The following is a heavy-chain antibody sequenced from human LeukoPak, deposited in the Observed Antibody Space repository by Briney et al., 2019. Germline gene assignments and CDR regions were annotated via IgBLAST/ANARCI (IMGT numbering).Heavy chain of an antibody. CDR2: ISYDGSNK. D-gene: IGHD1-26*01. CDR1: GFTFSSYG. CDR3: AKVFRSGSYLSD. Sequence: GGSLRLSCAASGFTFSSYGMHWVRLAPGKGLEWVAVISYDGSNKYYADSVKGRFTISRDNSKNTLYLQMNSLRAEDTAVYYCAKVFRSGSYLSDWGQGTLVTVSS. J-gene: IGHJ4*02. V-gene: IGHV3-30*18.